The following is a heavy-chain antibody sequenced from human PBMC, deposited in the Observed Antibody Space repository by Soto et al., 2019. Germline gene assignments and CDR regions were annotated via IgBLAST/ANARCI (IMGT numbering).Heavy chain of an antibody. D-gene: IGHD5-18*01. CDR2: INPNSGGT. J-gene: IGHJ6*02. CDR3: ARDRRGYKIPHGYYYYYGMDV. CDR1: GYTFTGYY. V-gene: IGHV1-2*04. Sequence: QVQLVQSGAEVKKPGASVKVSCKASGYTFTGYYMHWVRQAPGQGLEWMGWINPNSGGTNYAQKFQGWVTMTRDTSISTAYMELSRLRSDDTAVYYCARDRRGYKIPHGYYYYYGMDVWGQGTTVTVSS.